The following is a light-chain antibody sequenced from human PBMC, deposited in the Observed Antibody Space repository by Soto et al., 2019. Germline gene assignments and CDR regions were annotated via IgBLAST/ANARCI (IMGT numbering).Light chain of an antibody. CDR2: DVS. J-gene: IGKJ4*01. Sequence: EIVLTQSPATLSLSPGETATLSCRASESVSSYLAWYQQRPVQAPSLLLYDVSNGATGIPARFSGSGSGTDFTLTISSLEPEDFAVYDCQQSSDWAFTFGGGTQVEIK. CDR1: ESVSSY. V-gene: IGKV3-11*01. CDR3: QQSSDWAFT.